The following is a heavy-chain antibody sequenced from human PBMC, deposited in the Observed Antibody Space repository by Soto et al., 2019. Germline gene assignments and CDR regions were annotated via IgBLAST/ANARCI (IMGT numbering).Heavy chain of an antibody. Sequence: EVQLVESGGGLVQPGGSLRLSCAASGFTFSSYEMNWVRQAPGKGLEWVSYISSSGSTIYYADSVKGRFTISRDNAKNSLYLQMNSLRAEDTAVYYCARDRPPSVRFLEWLPQAPYYYYGMDVWGQGTTVTVSS. CDR1: GFTFSSYE. CDR2: ISSSGSTI. V-gene: IGHV3-48*03. D-gene: IGHD3-3*01. CDR3: ARDRPPSVRFLEWLPQAPYYYYGMDV. J-gene: IGHJ6*02.